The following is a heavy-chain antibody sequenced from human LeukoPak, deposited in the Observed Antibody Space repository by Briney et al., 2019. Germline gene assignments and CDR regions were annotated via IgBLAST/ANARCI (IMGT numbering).Heavy chain of an antibody. Sequence: GGSLRLSCAASGFTFSSYGMHWVRQAPGKGLEWVAFIRYDGSNKYYPDSVKGRFTISRDNSKNTLHLQMNTLRAEDTAVYYCASRIATAGSVDYWGQGTLVTVSS. D-gene: IGHD6-13*01. V-gene: IGHV3-30*02. CDR1: GFTFSSYG. CDR2: IRYDGSNK. J-gene: IGHJ4*02. CDR3: ASRIATAGSVDY.